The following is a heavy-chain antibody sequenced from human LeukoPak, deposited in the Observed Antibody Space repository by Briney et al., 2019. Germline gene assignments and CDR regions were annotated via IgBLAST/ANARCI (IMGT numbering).Heavy chain of an antibody. V-gene: IGHV1-8*01. CDR3: ARERGGGTTGTMTYDI. CDR2: MHPNSGNT. D-gene: IGHD1-1*01. Sequence: ASVKVSCKASGYTFTSYDINWVRQATGQGLEWMGWMHPNSGNTGYAQKFQGRVTMTRNTSINTAYMELSSLRSEDTAVYYCARERGGGTTGTMTYDIWGQGTMVTVSS. J-gene: IGHJ3*02. CDR1: GYTFTSYD.